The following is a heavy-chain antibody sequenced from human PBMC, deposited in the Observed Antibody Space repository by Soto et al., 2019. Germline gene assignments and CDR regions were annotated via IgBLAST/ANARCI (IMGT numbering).Heavy chain of an antibody. V-gene: IGHV1-18*01. D-gene: IGHD6-13*01. CDR2: ISAYNGNT. CDR1: GYTFTSYG. Sequence: ASVKVSCKASGYTFTSYGISWVRQAPGQGLEWMGWISAYNGNTNYAQKLQGRVTMTTDTSTSTAYMELRSLRSDDTAVYYCARDQGIAAAGIGGYYYYYYGMDVWGQGTTVTVSS. J-gene: IGHJ6*02. CDR3: ARDQGIAAAGIGGYYYYYYGMDV.